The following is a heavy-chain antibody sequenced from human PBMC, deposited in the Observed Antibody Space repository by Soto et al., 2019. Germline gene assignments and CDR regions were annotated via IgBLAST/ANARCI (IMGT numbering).Heavy chain of an antibody. CDR3: AREGCSSTSCYSFPENGMDV. V-gene: IGHV3-33*01. CDR2: IWCDGSSK. CDR1: GFTFSSYG. J-gene: IGHJ6*02. Sequence: QVQLVESGGGVVQPGRSLRLSCAASGFTFSSYGMHWVRQAPGKGLEWVAVIWCDGSSKYYADSVKGRFTISRDNSKNTLYLQMNSMSGEDTDVYYCAREGCSSTSCYSFPENGMDVWGQGTTVTVSS. D-gene: IGHD2-2*02.